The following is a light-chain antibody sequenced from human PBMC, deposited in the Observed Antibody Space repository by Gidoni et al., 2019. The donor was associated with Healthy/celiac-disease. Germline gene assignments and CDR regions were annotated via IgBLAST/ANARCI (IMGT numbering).Light chain of an antibody. J-gene: IGLJ2*01. CDR3: AAWDDSLNGRVV. CDR1: SSNIGSNT. V-gene: IGLV1-44*01. Sequence: QSVLTQPLSASGTPGQRVTISCSGSSSNIGSNTVNWYQQLPGTAPKLLLYSNNQRPSGVPDRFSGSKSGTSASLAISGLQSEDEADYYCAAWDDSLNGRVVFGGGTKLTVL. CDR2: SNN.